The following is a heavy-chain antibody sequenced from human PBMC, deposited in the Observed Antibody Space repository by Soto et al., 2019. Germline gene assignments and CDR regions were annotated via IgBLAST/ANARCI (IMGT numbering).Heavy chain of an antibody. CDR1: GYTFTSYG. CDR2: ISAYNGNT. CDR3: AMPGYSSSWPSYYYYGMDV. D-gene: IGHD6-13*01. Sequence: ASVKVSCKASGYTFTSYGISWVRQAPGQGLEWMGWISAYNGNTNYAQKLQGRVTMTTDTSTSTAYMELRSLRSDDTAVYYCAMPGYSSSWPSYYYYGMDVWGQGTTVTVSS. J-gene: IGHJ6*02. V-gene: IGHV1-18*01.